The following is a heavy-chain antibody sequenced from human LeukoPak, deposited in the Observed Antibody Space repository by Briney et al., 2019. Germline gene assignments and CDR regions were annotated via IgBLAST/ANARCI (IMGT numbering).Heavy chain of an antibody. CDR3: SKPHHSPPYYFDY. CDR2: IRYDGSNK. D-gene: IGHD1-26*01. J-gene: IGHJ4*02. CDR1: GFTFSSYG. Sequence: GGSLRLSCAASGFTFSSYGMHWVRQAPGKGLEGVAFIRYDGSNKYYADSVKGRFTISRDNSKNTLYLQMNSLRAEDTAVYYCSKPHHSPPYYFDYWGQGTLVTVSS. V-gene: IGHV3-30*02.